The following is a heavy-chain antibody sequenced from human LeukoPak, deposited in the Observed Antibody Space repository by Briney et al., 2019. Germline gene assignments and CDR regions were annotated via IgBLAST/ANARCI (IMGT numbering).Heavy chain of an antibody. Sequence: GGSLRLSCAASGFTFSSYAMSWVRQAPGKGLEWVSGISGSGGSTFYPDSVKGRFTISRDNSKNTLYMQMNSLRAEDTAVYYCAKEGRGGFDIWGQGTMVTVSS. V-gene: IGHV3-23*01. CDR1: GFTFSSYA. CDR3: AKEGRGGFDI. D-gene: IGHD3-16*01. CDR2: ISGSGGST. J-gene: IGHJ3*02.